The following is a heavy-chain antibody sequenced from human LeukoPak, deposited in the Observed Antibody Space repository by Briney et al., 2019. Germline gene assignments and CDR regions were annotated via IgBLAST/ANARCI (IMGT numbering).Heavy chain of an antibody. CDR2: IYASGST. CDR1: GGSISNYY. Sequence: SETLSLTCTVSGGSISNYYWSWIWQPAGKGLEWIGRIYASGSTNYNPSLKSRVTISADTSKSELSLKLRSVTAADTAVYYCARDGRDNYDTPGHDLWGQGTLVTVSS. CDR3: ARDGRDNYDTPGHDL. V-gene: IGHV4-4*07. J-gene: IGHJ4*02. D-gene: IGHD3-22*01.